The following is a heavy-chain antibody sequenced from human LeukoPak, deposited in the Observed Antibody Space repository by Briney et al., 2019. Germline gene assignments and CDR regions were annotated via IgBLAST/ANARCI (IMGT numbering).Heavy chain of an antibody. CDR1: GGTFSSYA. Sequence: SVKVSCKASGGTFSSYAISWVRQAPGQGLEWMGGIIPIFGTANYAQKFQGRVTITADESTSTAYMELRSLRSEDTAVYYCARASLRATSSFDYWGQGTLVTVSS. CDR2: IIPIFGTA. V-gene: IGHV1-69*13. J-gene: IGHJ4*02. D-gene: IGHD1-26*01. CDR3: ARASLRATSSFDY.